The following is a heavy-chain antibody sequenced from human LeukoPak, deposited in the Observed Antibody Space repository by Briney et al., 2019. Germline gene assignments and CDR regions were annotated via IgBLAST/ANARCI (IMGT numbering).Heavy chain of an antibody. CDR2: INPSGGST. Sequence: GASVEVSCKASGYTFTSYYMHWVRQAPGQGLEWMGIINPSGGSTSYAQKFQGRVTMTRDTSTSTVYMELSSLRSEDTAVYYCARDLTRMYSSGWSGGYWGQGTLVTVSS. CDR1: GYTFTSYY. J-gene: IGHJ4*02. CDR3: ARDLTRMYSSGWSGGY. D-gene: IGHD6-19*01. V-gene: IGHV1-46*01.